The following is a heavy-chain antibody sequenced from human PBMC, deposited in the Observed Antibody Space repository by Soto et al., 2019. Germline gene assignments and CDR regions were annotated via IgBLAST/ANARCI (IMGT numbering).Heavy chain of an antibody. V-gene: IGHV3-30*18. CDR1: KFTFSSYG. D-gene: IGHD2-15*01. Sequence: GGALRLSCAASKFTFSSYGMHWVRQAPGKGLEWVAVISFDGKNKYYADSVKGRFTISRDNSRDTLYLQMNSLRAEDTAVYYCVKDKGTSGLSYYFDYWGQGTLVTVSS. J-gene: IGHJ4*02. CDR3: VKDKGTSGLSYYFDY. CDR2: ISFDGKNK.